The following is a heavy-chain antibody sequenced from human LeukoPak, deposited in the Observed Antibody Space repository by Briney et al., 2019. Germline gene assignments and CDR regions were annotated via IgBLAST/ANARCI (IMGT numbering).Heavy chain of an antibody. CDR2: IYYSGST. D-gene: IGHD5-24*01. V-gene: IGHV4-59*12. CDR1: GGSISSYY. Sequence: SETLSLTCTVSGGSISSYYWSWIRQPPGKGLEWIGYIYYSGSTNYNPSLKSRVTISVDTSKNQFSLKLSSVTAADTAVYYCARARRDGYPSFGYWGQGTLVTVSS. J-gene: IGHJ4*02. CDR3: ARARRDGYPSFGY.